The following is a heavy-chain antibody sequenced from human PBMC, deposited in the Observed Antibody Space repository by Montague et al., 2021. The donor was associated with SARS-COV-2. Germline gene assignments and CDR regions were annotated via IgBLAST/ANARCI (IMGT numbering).Heavy chain of an antibody. CDR2: IYYNGST. CDR1: GGSISSYY. D-gene: IGHD5-24*01. J-gene: IGHJ4*02. V-gene: IGHV4-59*13. Sequence: SETLSLTCTVSGGSISSYYWSWIRQPPGKGLEWIGYIYYNGSTNYNPSLKSPVTISVDTSKNQYSLTLSSVTAADTAVYYCARGDVEMATIKSGGPFYHFDYWGQGTLVTVSS. CDR3: ARGDVEMATIKSGGPFYHFDY.